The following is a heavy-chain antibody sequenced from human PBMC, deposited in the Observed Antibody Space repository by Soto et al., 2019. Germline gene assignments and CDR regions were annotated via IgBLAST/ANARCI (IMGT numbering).Heavy chain of an antibody. CDR2: INHSGST. Sequence: QVQLQQWGAGLLKPSETLSLTCAVYGGSFSGYYWSWIRQPPGKGLEWIGEINHSGSTNYNPSLKRRVTISVDTCKTQFSLKLSSVTAADTAVYYCARGGWNYYGSGSYYNGYFYYWGQGTLVTVSS. J-gene: IGHJ4*02. D-gene: IGHD3-10*01. CDR1: GGSFSGYY. V-gene: IGHV4-34*01. CDR3: ARGGWNYYGSGSYYNGYFYY.